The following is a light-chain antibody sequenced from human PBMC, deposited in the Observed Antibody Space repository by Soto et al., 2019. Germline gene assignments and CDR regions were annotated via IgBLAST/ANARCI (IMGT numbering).Light chain of an antibody. V-gene: IGKV4-1*01. J-gene: IGKJ4*01. CDR1: QSVLYSSNNKNY. CDR3: QQYYSTPPT. CDR2: WAS. Sequence: DIVMTQSPDSLAVSLGERATINCKSSQSVLYSSNNKNYLAWYQQKVGQPPKLLIYWASTRESGVPDRFSGSGSGTDFTLTISSLQAEDVAVYYCQQYYSTPPTFSGGTKVEIK.